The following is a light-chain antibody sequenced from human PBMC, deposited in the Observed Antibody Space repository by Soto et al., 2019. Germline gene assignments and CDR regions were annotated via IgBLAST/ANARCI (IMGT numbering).Light chain of an antibody. V-gene: IGKV1-5*01. CDR2: DAS. Sequence: DIQMTQSHAPLSAAVGDRVTITGRGSQSSSSWLAWYQQKPGKAPKLLIYDASSLESGVPSRFSGSVSGTDVTLTISRLEPEDVAAYYCQQYGSSPWTFGQGTQVDIK. CDR1: QSSSSW. CDR3: QQYGSSPWT. J-gene: IGKJ1*01.